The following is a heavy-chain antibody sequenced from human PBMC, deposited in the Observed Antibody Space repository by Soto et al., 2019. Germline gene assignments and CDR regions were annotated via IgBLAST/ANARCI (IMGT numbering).Heavy chain of an antibody. CDR1: GFTFSSYG. J-gene: IGHJ4*02. D-gene: IGHD2-2*01. V-gene: IGHV3-30*18. Sequence: PGGSLRLSCAASGFTFSSYGMHWVRQAPGKGLEWVAVISYDGSNKYYADSVKGRFTISRDNSKNTLYLQMNSLRAEDTAVYYCAKDRGYCISTSCYGEALHDYWGQGTLVTVSS. CDR2: ISYDGSNK. CDR3: AKDRGYCISTSCYGEALHDY.